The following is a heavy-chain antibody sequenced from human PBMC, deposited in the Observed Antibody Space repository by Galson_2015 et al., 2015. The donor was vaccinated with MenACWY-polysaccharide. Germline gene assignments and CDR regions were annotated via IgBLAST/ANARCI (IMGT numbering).Heavy chain of an antibody. CDR1: GFVFRTSA. CDR2: LTGSGDST. CDR3: AKSDIWAYNRALEGYFDY. V-gene: IGHV3-23*01. J-gene: IGHJ4*02. Sequence: SLRLSCAASGFVFRTSAMSWVRQAPGKGLEWVSMLTGSGDSTYYADSVKGRFTISRDKSKNTLYQQMNSLRAEDTAVYYCAKSDIWAYNRALEGYFDYWGQGTLVTVSS. D-gene: IGHD3-3*01.